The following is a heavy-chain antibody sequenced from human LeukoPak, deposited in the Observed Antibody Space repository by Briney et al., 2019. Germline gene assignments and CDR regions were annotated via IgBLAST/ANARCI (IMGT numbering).Heavy chain of an antibody. CDR1: GGSFSGYY. D-gene: IGHD3-22*01. Sequence: SETLSLTCAVYGGSFSGYYWSWIRQPPGKGLEWIGEINHSGSTNYNPSLKSRVTISVDTSKNQFSLKLSSVTAADTAVFYCASVYDSSGYYPFWGQGTLVTVSS. CDR3: ASVYDSSGYYPF. V-gene: IGHV4-34*01. J-gene: IGHJ4*02. CDR2: INHSGST.